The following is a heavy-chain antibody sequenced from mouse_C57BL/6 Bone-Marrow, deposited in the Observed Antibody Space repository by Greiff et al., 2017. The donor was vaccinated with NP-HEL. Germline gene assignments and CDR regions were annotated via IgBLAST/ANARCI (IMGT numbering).Heavy chain of an antibody. Sequence: EVHLVESGGDLVKPGGSLKLSCAASGFTFSSYGMSWVRQTPDKRLEWVATISSGGSYTYYPDSVKGRFTISRDNAKNTLYLQMSSLKSEEAAMYYCARDDYAWFAYGGQGTLVTVSA. CDR2: ISSGGSYT. CDR3: ARDDYAWFAY. J-gene: IGHJ3*01. V-gene: IGHV5-6*01. CDR1: GFTFSSYG. D-gene: IGHD2-4*01.